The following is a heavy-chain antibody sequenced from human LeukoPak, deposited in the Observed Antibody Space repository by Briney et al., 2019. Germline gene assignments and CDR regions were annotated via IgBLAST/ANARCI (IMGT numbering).Heavy chain of an antibody. Sequence: GGSLRLSCAASGFTFSSYWMHWVRQAPGKGLVWVSRINSDGSSTSYADSVKGRFTISRDNAKNTLYLQMNSLRAEDTAVYYCAREAFHKRADYGLDYWGQGTLVTVSP. CDR3: AREAFHKRADYGLDY. J-gene: IGHJ4*02. CDR2: INSDGSST. CDR1: GFTFSSYW. D-gene: IGHD4-17*01. V-gene: IGHV3-74*01.